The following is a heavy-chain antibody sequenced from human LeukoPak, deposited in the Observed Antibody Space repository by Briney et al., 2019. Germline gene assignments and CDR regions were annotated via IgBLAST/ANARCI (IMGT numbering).Heavy chain of an antibody. CDR3: ARQQKINWGSYWYFDL. D-gene: IGHD7-27*01. CDR1: GGSITTYY. V-gene: IGHV4-59*08. Sequence: SETLSLTCTVSGGSITTYYWSWIQQPPGKGLEYIGYIYYSGNTSYNPSLRSRVTISVDTSKNPISLKLSSVTAADTAVYYCARQQKINWGSYWYFDLWGRGTLVTVSS. J-gene: IGHJ2*01. CDR2: IYYSGNT.